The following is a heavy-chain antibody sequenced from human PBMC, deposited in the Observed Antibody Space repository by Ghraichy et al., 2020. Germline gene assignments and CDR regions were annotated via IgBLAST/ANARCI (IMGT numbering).Heavy chain of an antibody. CDR2: TSDSGGST. CDR1: GFMFSTYA. V-gene: IGHV3-23*01. J-gene: IGHJ6*03. Sequence: GGSLRLSCEASGFMFSTYAMNWVRQAPGKGLEWVSGTSDSGGSTYYADSVKGRFILSRDNSKNRLYLQMSSLRAEDTAVYYCAKVKRERSIEMYMDVWGKGTTVTVSS. D-gene: IGHD1-1*01. CDR3: AKVKRERSIEMYMDV.